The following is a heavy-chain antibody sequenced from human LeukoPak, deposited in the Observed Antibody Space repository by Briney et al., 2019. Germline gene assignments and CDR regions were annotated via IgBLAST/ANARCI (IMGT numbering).Heavy chain of an antibody. CDR3: ARAATVTPYAFDI. D-gene: IGHD4-17*01. CDR2: INPNSGGT. V-gene: IGHV1-2*02. Sequence: ASVKVSCKASGYTFTGYYMHWVRQAPGQGLEWMGWINPNSGGTNYAQKFQGRVTMTRDTSISTAYMELGRLRSDDTAVYYCARAATVTPYAFDIWGQGTMVTVSS. CDR1: GYTFTGYY. J-gene: IGHJ3*02.